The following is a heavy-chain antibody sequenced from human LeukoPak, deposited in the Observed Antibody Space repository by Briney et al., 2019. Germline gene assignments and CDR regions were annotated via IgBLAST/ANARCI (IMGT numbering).Heavy chain of an antibody. Sequence: SQTLSPTCTVSGGSISSSSYYWGWIRQPPGKGLEWIASIYYSGSTYYNPSLKSRFTISVHTSQHTFSLKLSSLTAAATALYYCASVKWELGSWGQGTLVTVSS. CDR3: ASVKWELGS. V-gene: IGHV4-39*01. J-gene: IGHJ5*02. CDR1: GGSISSSSYY. D-gene: IGHD1-26*01. CDR2: IYYSGST.